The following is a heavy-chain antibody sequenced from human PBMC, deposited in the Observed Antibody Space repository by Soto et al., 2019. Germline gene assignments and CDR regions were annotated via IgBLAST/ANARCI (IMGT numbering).Heavy chain of an antibody. CDR1: GDSVSSDSAA. Sequence: SQTLSLTCAISGDSVSSDSAAWNWIRQSPSRGLEWLGRTYYRSKWYNDYAVSVNGRITINPDTSKNHFSLQLNSVTPEDTAVYYCVRSRVFIAVAGMATYYYYYGMDVWGQGTTVNVSS. J-gene: IGHJ6*02. D-gene: IGHD6-19*01. CDR2: TYYRSKWYN. CDR3: VRSRVFIAVAGMATYYYYYGMDV. V-gene: IGHV6-1*01.